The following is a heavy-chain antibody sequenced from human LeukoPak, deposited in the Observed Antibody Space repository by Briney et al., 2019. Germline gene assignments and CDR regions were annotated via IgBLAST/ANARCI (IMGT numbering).Heavy chain of an antibody. CDR1: GGSFSSYY. Sequence: PSETLSLTCAVYGGSFSSYYWGWIRQPPGKGLEWIGSTYYSGSTYYNPSLKSRVTISVDTSKNQFSLKLSSVTAADTAVYYCARHRYSGYDYTEFDYWGQGTLVTVSS. J-gene: IGHJ4*02. V-gene: IGHV4-39*01. D-gene: IGHD5-12*01. CDR2: TYYSGST. CDR3: ARHRYSGYDYTEFDY.